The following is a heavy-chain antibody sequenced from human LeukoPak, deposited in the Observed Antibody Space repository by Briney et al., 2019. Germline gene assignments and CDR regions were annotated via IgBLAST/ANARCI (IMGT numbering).Heavy chain of an antibody. CDR3: ANPNSSGFYFSIRFDY. CDR2: MSGSGGTT. V-gene: IGHV3-23*01. D-gene: IGHD3-22*01. J-gene: IGHJ4*02. CDR1: GFTFSSYA. Sequence: GGSLRLSCTASGFTFSSYAMSWVRQAPGKGLEWVSVMSGSGGTTYYTDSVKGRFTVSRDNSKNTLYLQMNSLRAEDTAVYYCANPNSSGFYFSIRFDYWGQGTLVTVSS.